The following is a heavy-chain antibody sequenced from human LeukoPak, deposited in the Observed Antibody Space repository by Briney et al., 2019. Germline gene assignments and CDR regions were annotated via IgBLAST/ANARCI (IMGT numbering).Heavy chain of an antibody. J-gene: IGHJ6*03. D-gene: IGHD4-11*01. CDR1: GHSISSGYY. CDR3: ARHRGDNSNPHYYYYYMDV. V-gene: IGHV4-38-2*01. Sequence: SETLSLTCSVSGHSISSGYYWGWIRQPPGKGLEWIGTMYHRGSTYYNPSLKSRVTMSGDTSKNHFSLKLSSVIAADAAVYYCARHRGDNSNPHYYYYYMDVWGKGTTVTVSS. CDR2: MYHRGST.